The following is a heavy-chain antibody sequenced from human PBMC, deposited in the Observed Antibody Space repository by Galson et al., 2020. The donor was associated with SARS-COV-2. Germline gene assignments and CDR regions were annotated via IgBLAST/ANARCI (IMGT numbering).Heavy chain of an antibody. Sequence: SETLSLTCAVYGGSFGGDFWTWIRQPPGKGLEWIGQINHSRNTNYNPSLKSRVTLSMDTSMKQFSLKLISVTAADTAVYYCARVRVDTGIPREFDIWGQGTMVTVSS. J-gene: IGHJ3*02. CDR1: GGSFGGDF. V-gene: IGHV4-34*01. CDR3: ARVRVDTGIPREFDI. D-gene: IGHD5-18*01. CDR2: INHSRNT.